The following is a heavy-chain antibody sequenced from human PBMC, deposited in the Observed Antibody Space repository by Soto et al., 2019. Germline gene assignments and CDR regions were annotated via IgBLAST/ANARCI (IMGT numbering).Heavy chain of an antibody. CDR1: GGSFSGYY. CDR2: INHSGST. J-gene: IGHJ6*02. CDR3: AREYWLNYYYYGMDV. V-gene: IGHV4-34*01. D-gene: IGHD5-12*01. Sequence: SETLSLTCAVYGGSFSGYYWSWIRQPPGKGLEWIGKINHSGSTNYNPSLKSRVTISVDTSKNQFSLKLTSVTAADTAVYYCAREYWLNYYYYGMDVWGQGTTVTVSS.